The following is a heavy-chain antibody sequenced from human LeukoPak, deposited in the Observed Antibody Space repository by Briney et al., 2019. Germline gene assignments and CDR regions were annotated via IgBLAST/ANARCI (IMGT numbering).Heavy chain of an antibody. CDR1: GFTFSSYS. Sequence: GGSLRLSCAASGFTFSSYSMNWVRQAPGKGLEWVSSISSSTNYIYYADSVKGRFTISRDNANNSLYLQMNSLRAEGTAVYYCARDYTRTTGWFDPWGQGTLVTVSS. V-gene: IGHV3-21*01. D-gene: IGHD1-1*01. CDR3: ARDYTRTTGWFDP. CDR2: ISSSTNYI. J-gene: IGHJ5*02.